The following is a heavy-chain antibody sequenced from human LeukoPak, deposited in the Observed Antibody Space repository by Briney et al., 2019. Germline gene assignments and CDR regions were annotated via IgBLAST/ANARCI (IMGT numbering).Heavy chain of an antibody. J-gene: IGHJ4*02. CDR1: GYTFTSYG. D-gene: IGHD3-10*01. CDR2: ISAYNGNT. Sequence: GASVKVSCKASGYTFTSYGISWVRQAPGQGLEWMGWISAYNGNTNYAQKLQGRDTMTTDTSTSTAYMELRSLRSDDTAVYYCARDYYGSGSYSLPVDYWGQGTLVTVSS. CDR3: ARDYYGSGSYSLPVDY. V-gene: IGHV1-18*04.